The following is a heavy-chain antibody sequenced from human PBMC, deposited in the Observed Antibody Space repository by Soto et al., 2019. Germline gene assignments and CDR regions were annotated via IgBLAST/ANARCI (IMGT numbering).Heavy chain of an antibody. D-gene: IGHD2-15*01. CDR3: ATLLPRIEVTVLPIPP. CDR1: GGSISSYY. CDR2: IYYSGST. J-gene: IGHJ5*02. V-gene: IGHV4-59*12. Sequence: PSETLSLTCTVSGGSISSYYWSWIRQPPGKGLEWIGYIYYSGSTNYNPSLRGRVTISVDKSNNQFSLTLKYVTAADTAVYYCATLLPRIEVTVLPIPPWAHGTLVTV.